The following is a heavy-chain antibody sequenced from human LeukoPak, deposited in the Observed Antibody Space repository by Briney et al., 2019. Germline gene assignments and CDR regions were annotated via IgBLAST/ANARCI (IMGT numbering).Heavy chain of an antibody. D-gene: IGHD1-26*01. CDR1: GGTFSSYA. Sequence: SVKVSCKASGGTFSSYAISWVRQAPGQELEWMGGIIPIFGTANYAQKFQGRVTITADKSTSTAYMELSSLRSEDTAVYYCARAASAPTKVGSLDYWGQGTLVTVSS. J-gene: IGHJ4*02. V-gene: IGHV1-69*06. CDR2: IIPIFGTA. CDR3: ARAASAPTKVGSLDY.